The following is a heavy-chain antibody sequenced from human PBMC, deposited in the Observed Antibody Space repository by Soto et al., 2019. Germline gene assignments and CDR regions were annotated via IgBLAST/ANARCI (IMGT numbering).Heavy chain of an antibody. J-gene: IGHJ5*02. V-gene: IGHV1-69*13. CDR2: IIPIFGTA. CDR1: GGTFSSYA. Sequence: SVKVSCKASGGTFSSYAISWVRQAPGQGLEWMGGIIPIFGTANYAQKFQGRVTITADESTSTAYMELSSLGSEDTAVYYCASQYSSSWPQKNWFDPWGQGTLVTVSS. CDR3: ASQYSSSWPQKNWFDP. D-gene: IGHD6-13*01.